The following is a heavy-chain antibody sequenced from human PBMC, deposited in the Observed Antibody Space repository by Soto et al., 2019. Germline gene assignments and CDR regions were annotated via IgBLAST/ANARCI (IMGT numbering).Heavy chain of an antibody. J-gene: IGHJ6*02. D-gene: IGHD1-26*01. Sequence: QVQLVQSGAEVKKPGSSVKVSCKASGGTFSSSAISWVRQAPGQGLEWMGGISPISGTADYAQKFQGRVTITEDESTTIAYMELSSLRSEDTAVYYCARDKVGATTGVYYYYGMDVWGQGTTVTVSS. CDR2: ISPISGTA. V-gene: IGHV1-69*01. CDR1: GGTFSSSA. CDR3: ARDKVGATTGVYYYYGMDV.